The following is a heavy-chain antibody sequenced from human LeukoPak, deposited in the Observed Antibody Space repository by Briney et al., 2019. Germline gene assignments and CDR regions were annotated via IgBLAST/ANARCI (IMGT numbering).Heavy chain of an antibody. D-gene: IGHD6-19*01. CDR3: AKFSSGWTYFDY. Sequence: AGTLRLSCAASGSTFRSYDMNWVRQPPEKGLEWVSSVSGSGGSTNYADSVKGRFTISRDNSKNTLYLQMNSLRAEDTAVYYCAKFSSGWTYFDYWGQGTLVTVSS. CDR1: GSTFRSYD. V-gene: IGHV3-23*01. CDR2: VSGSGGST. J-gene: IGHJ4*02.